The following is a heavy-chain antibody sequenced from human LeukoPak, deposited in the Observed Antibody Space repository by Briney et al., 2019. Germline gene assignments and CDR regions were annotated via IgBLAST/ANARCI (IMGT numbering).Heavy chain of an antibody. CDR1: GYSISSGYY. V-gene: IGHV4-38-2*02. J-gene: IGHJ6*03. CDR2: IYYSGST. CDR3: ARAPYDYVWGSYRSTYYYYMDV. Sequence: SETLSLTCTVSGYSISSGYYWGWIRQPPGKGLEWIGSIYYSGSTYYNPSLKSRVTISVDTSKNQFSLKLSSVTAADTAVYYCARAPYDYVWGSYRSTYYYYMDVWGKGTTVTVSS. D-gene: IGHD3-16*02.